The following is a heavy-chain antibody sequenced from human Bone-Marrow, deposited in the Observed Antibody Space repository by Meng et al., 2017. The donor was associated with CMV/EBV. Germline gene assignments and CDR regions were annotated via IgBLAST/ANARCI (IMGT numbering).Heavy chain of an antibody. CDR2: INHSGRT. Sequence: GSLRLSCAVYGGSFSSYYWSWIRQPPGKGLEWIGEINHSGRTNYSPSLKSRVTISVDASQKQFSLRLNSVTAADTAVYYCASSLAGDLGEAYYYYAMDVWGQGTTVTVSS. V-gene: IGHV4-34*01. D-gene: IGHD7-27*01. J-gene: IGHJ6*02. CDR1: GGSFSSYY. CDR3: ASSLAGDLGEAYYYYAMDV.